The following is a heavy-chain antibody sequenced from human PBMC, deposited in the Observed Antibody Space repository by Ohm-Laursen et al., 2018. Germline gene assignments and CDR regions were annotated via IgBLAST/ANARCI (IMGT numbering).Heavy chain of an antibody. CDR2: INPNSGGT. CDR1: GYTFIDYY. V-gene: IGHV1-2*02. D-gene: IGHD2/OR15-2a*01. CDR3: ARDNKSDY. Sequence: ASVKVSCKASGYTFIDYYLHWVRQAPGQGLEWMGWINPNSGGTNYAQKFQGRVTMTRDTSISTAYLELSGLRSDDTAVYYCARDNKSDYWGQGTLVTVSS. J-gene: IGHJ4*02.